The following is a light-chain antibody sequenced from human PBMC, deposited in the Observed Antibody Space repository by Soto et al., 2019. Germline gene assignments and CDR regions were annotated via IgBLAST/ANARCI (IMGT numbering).Light chain of an antibody. Sequence: EIVLTQSPATLSLSPGERATLSCRASQSVSSYLAWYQQKPGQAPRLLIYDASTRATGIPDRFSDSGSGTDFTLTISSLEPEDFAVYYCQQRSNWPITFGPGTKVDIK. CDR2: DAS. V-gene: IGKV3-11*01. CDR1: QSVSSY. J-gene: IGKJ3*01. CDR3: QQRSNWPIT.